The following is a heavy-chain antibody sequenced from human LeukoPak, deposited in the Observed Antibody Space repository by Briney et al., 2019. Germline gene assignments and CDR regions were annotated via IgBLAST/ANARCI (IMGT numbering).Heavy chain of an antibody. CDR2: IYHSGST. V-gene: IGHV4-38-2*02. Sequence: SETLSLTCTVSGYSISSGYYWGWIRQPPGKGLEWIGSIYHSGSTYYNPSLKSRVTISVDTSKNQFSLKLSSVTAADTAVYYCARDTDTAMDPFDYWGQGTLVTVSS. J-gene: IGHJ4*02. D-gene: IGHD5-18*01. CDR1: GYSISSGYY. CDR3: ARDTDTAMDPFDY.